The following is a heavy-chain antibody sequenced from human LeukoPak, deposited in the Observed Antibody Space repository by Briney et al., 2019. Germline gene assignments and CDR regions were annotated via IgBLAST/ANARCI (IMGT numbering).Heavy chain of an antibody. V-gene: IGHV4-34*01. CDR3: ARGSLTPGRWYFNY. J-gene: IGHJ4*02. CDR1: GGSFSGYY. Sequence: SETLSLTCAVYGGSFSGYYWSWIRQPPGTGLEWIGEINHSGSTNYNPSLKSRVTISVDTSKNQFSLKLSAVTAADTAVYYCARGSLTPGRWYFNYWGQGILVTVSS. D-gene: IGHD1-14*01. CDR2: INHSGST.